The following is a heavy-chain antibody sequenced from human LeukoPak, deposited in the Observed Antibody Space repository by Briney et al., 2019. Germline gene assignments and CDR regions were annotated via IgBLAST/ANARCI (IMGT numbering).Heavy chain of an antibody. CDR2: ISGYNGNT. CDR1: GYTFTSYG. Sequence: ASVKVSCKASGYTFTSYGISWVRQAPGQGLEWMGWISGYNGNTNYAQKFQGRVTMTTDTSTSTAYMELRSLRSDDTAIYYCARQVDTTMALPDYWGQGTLVTASS. J-gene: IGHJ4*02. D-gene: IGHD5-18*01. V-gene: IGHV1-18*01. CDR3: ARQVDTTMALPDY.